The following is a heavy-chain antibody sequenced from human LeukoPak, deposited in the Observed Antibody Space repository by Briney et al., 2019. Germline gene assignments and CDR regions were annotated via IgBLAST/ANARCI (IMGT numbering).Heavy chain of an antibody. CDR2: ISGDGGST. CDR1: GLTFDDYA. CDR3: AKDHYDSSPNYFDY. D-gene: IGHD3-22*01. J-gene: IGHJ4*02. Sequence: GGSLRLSCAVSGLTFDDYAMHWVRQAPGKGLEWVSLISGDGGSTYYADSVKGRFTISRDNSKNSLYLQMNSLRTEDTALYYCAKDHYDSSPNYFDYWGQGTLVTVSS. V-gene: IGHV3-43*02.